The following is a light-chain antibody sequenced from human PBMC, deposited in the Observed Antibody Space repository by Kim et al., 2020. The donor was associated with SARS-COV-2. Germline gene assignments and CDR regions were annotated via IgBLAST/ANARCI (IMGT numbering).Light chain of an antibody. J-gene: IGLJ2*01. CDR1: KLGDKY. CDR2: EGT. CDR3: QAWDSRTVI. V-gene: IGLV3-1*01. Sequence: SYELTQPPSASVSPGQTAIITCSGDKLGDKYACWYQQRPGQSPVLVIYEGTERPSGIPERFSGSKSGTTATLTISGTQATDEADYYCQAWDSRTVIFGGGTQLTVL.